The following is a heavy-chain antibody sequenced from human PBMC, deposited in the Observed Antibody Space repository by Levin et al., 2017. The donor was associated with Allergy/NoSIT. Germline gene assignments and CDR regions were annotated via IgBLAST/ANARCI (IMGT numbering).Heavy chain of an antibody. J-gene: IGHJ6*02. Sequence: PSETLSLTCTVSGGYISTYSWSWVRQSPGKGLEWIAYIFYSGGTKYNPSLESRVTISIDTSKNQFSLRLSSVTAADTATYYCARGPHDYGDYYNFYYGLDVWGQGTTVAVSS. CDR3: ARGPHDYGDYYNFYYGLDV. D-gene: IGHD4-17*01. V-gene: IGHV4-59*01. CDR2: IFYSGGT. CDR1: GGYISTYS.